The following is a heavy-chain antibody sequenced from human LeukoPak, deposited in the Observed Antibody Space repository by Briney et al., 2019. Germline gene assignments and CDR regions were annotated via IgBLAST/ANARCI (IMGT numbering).Heavy chain of an antibody. CDR1: GGTFSSYA. J-gene: IGHJ4*02. Sequence: GASVKVSCKASGGTFSSYAISWVRQAPGQGLEWMGGIIPIFGTANYAQKFQGRVTITTDESTSTAYMGLCSLRSEDTAVYYCARAPPKINYYYDSSGQGYYFDYWGQGTLVTVSS. V-gene: IGHV1-69*05. CDR3: ARAPPKINYYYDSSGQGYYFDY. D-gene: IGHD3-22*01. CDR2: IIPIFGTA.